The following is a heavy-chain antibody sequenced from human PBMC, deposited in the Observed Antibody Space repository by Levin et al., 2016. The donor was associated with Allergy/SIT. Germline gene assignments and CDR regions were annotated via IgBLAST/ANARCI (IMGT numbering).Heavy chain of an antibody. CDR3: ARGAIRYCSGGSCAAHWFDP. J-gene: IGHJ5*02. CDR1: GYTFTSYD. V-gene: IGHV1-8*01. D-gene: IGHD2-15*01. Sequence: ASVKVSCKASGYTFTSYDINWVRQATGQGLEWMGWMNPNSGNTGYAQKFQGRVTMTRNTSISTAYMELSSLRSEDTAVYYCARGAIRYCSGGSCAAHWFDPWGQGTLVTVSS. CDR2: MNPNSGNT.